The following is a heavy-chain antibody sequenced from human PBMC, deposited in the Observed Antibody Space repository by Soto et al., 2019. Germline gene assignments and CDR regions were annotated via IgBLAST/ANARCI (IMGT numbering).Heavy chain of an antibody. J-gene: IGHJ3*02. V-gene: IGHV1-2*04. CDR2: INPNSGGT. CDR1: GYTFTGYY. CDR3: ARSKLRFLEWYDAFDI. D-gene: IGHD3-3*01. Sequence: ASVKVSCKASGYTFTGYYMHWVRQAPGQGLEWMGWINPNSGGTNYAQKFQGWVTMTRDTSISTAYMELSRLRSDDTAVYYCARSKLRFLEWYDAFDIWGQGTMVTVSS.